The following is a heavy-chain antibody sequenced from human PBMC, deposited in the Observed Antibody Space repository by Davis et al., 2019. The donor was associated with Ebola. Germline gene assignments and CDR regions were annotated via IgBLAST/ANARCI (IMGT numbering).Heavy chain of an antibody. Sequence: GGSLRLSCKGSGSSFTSYWIGWVRQMPGKGLEWMGIIYPGDSDTRYSPSFQGQVTISADKSISTAYLQWSSLKASDTAMYYCARSDYRNYYYYYGMDVWGQGTTVTVSS. J-gene: IGHJ6*02. CDR2: IYPGDSDT. CDR1: GSSFTSYW. CDR3: ARSDYRNYYYYYGMDV. D-gene: IGHD4-11*01. V-gene: IGHV5-51*01.